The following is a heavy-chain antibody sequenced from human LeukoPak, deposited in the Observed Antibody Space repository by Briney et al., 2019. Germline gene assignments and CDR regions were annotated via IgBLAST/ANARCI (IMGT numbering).Heavy chain of an antibody. D-gene: IGHD1-26*01. V-gene: IGHV3-23*01. CDR1: GFTFSSNA. CDR2: IDGPTFRT. CDR3: TTWVGAHFDF. J-gene: IGHJ4*02. Sequence: QPGGSLRLSCAASGFTFSSNAMSWVRQAPGKGLEWVSTIDGPTFRTHYADSVMGRFTISRDNSKNTLYLQMNSLRAEDAAVYFCTTWVGAHFDFWGQGTLVTVSS.